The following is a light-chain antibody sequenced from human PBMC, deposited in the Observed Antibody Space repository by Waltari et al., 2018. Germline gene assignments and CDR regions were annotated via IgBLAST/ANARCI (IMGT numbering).Light chain of an antibody. CDR1: QTITNW. CDR3: QQYDNYPYT. CDR2: KAA. J-gene: IGKJ2*01. Sequence: DIQMTQSPSTLSASVGDRVTITCRASQTITNWLAWYQHKPGEAPKLPIYKAATLDMGVPSRFSGSGSGTEFTLTISSLQPDDFATYYCQQYDNYPYTFGQGTKLEIK. V-gene: IGKV1-5*03.